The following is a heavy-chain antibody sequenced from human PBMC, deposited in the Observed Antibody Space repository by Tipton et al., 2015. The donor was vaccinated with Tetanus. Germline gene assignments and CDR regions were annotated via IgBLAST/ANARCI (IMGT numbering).Heavy chain of an antibody. CDR3: GGAHCPDGVCNFGF. V-gene: IGHV5-51*01. Sequence: EVQLVQSGGEVKKPGESLKISCKGSGYIFNNYWIGWVRQKPGKGLEWMGIIYPGDSDTRYSPSFQGQVTIPVDKSINPAYLQWGSLKASDPPMFSCGGAHCPDGVCNFGFWGPGALVPVAS. J-gene: IGHJ4*02. CDR2: IYPGDSDT. D-gene: IGHD2-8*01. CDR1: GYIFNNYW.